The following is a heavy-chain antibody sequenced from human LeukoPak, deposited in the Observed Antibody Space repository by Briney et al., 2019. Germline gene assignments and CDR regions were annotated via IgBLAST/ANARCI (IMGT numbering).Heavy chain of an antibody. D-gene: IGHD4-17*01. V-gene: IGHV3-30*02. CDR1: GFTFSSYG. CDR3: AKDLDYGDRQPFDY. J-gene: IGHJ4*02. CDR2: IRYDGSNK. Sequence: QPGGSLRLSCAASGFTFSSYGMHWVRQAPGKGLEWVAFIRYDGSNKYYADSVKGRFTISRDNSKNTLYLQMNSLRAVDTAVYYCAKDLDYGDRQPFDYWGQGTLVTVSS.